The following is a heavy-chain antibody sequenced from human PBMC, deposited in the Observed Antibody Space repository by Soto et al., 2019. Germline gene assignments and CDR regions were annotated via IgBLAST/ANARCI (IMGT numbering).Heavy chain of an antibody. CDR2: VNPGVGST. Sequence: QVQLVQSGTEVRKPGASVMVSCKTSGYTFTSYYIHWVRQAPGQGLEWLGVVNPGVGSTGFAQNFQDRSTLTKDASTTTVYLQLSSLKAEDTAIYYCARGGMTARSPWSEWGQGTLVAVSS. V-gene: IGHV1-46*01. CDR3: ARGGMTARSPWSE. J-gene: IGHJ4*02. D-gene: IGHD2-21*02. CDR1: GYTFTSYY.